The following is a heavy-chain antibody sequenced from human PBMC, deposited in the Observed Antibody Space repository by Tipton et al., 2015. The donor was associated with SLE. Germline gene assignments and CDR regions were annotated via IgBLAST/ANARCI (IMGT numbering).Heavy chain of an antibody. Sequence: TLSLTCTVSDGSISSFYWSWIRQPPGKGLEWIGYISDSGSTNYNPSLRSRVAISVDTSKNQFSLRLDSMTSVTAADTAVYYCARSGSASPYTWFDPWGQGALVAVSS. D-gene: IGHD2-2*02. CDR3: ARSGSASPYTWFDP. CDR2: ISDSGST. J-gene: IGHJ5*02. V-gene: IGHV4-59*08. CDR1: DGSISSFY.